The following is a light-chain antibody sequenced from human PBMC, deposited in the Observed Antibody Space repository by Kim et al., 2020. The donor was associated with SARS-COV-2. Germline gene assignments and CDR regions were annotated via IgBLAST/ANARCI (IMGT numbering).Light chain of an antibody. CDR2: AVS. Sequence: GQSITIACTGTTSDVGGYNYVSWYQQHPGKAPKLIIYAVSKRPSGVSTRFSGSKSANTASLTISGLQAEDEADYYCSSYTSTTTYVFGTGTKVTVL. CDR3: SSYTSTTTYV. CDR1: TSDVGGYNY. J-gene: IGLJ1*01. V-gene: IGLV2-14*04.